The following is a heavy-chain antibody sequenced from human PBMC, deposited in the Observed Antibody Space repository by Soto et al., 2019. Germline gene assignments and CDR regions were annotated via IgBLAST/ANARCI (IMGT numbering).Heavy chain of an antibody. V-gene: IGHV3-23*01. D-gene: IGHD3-3*01. CDR2: IRGSNENT. CDR3: AKDWTHFDF. J-gene: IGHJ4*02. Sequence: MQLLESGGNLVQPGGSLRLSCAASGFIFSDYAMSWVRQAPGKGLEWVSLIRGSNENTYYADSVRGRFTITRDNSRSTLYLQMNSLRAADTATYYCAKDWTHFDFWGQGTLVTVSS. CDR1: GFIFSDYA.